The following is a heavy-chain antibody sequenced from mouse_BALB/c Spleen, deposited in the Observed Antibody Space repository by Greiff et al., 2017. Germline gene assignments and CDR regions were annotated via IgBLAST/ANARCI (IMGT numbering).Heavy chain of an antibody. CDR3: AREDYDYDLYFDY. V-gene: IGHV5-6-3*01. CDR1: GFTFSSYG. Sequence: EVKLMESGGGLVQPGGSLKLSCAASGFTFSSYGMSWVRQTPDKRLELVATINSNGGSTYYPDSVKGRFTISRDNAKNTLYLQMSSLKSEDTAMYYCAREDYDYDLYFDYWGQGTTLTVSS. CDR2: INSNGGST. D-gene: IGHD2-4*01. J-gene: IGHJ2*01.